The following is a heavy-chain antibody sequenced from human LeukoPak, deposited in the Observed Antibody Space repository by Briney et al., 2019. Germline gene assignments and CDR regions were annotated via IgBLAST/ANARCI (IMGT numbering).Heavy chain of an antibody. CDR1: GFTFSSYS. CDR2: ISGST. V-gene: IGHV3-23*01. CDR3: AKDYSMVRGVTLDY. J-gene: IGHJ4*02. Sequence: GGSLRLSCAASGFTFSSYSMNWVRQAPGKGLEWVSAISGSTYYADSVKGRFTMSRDNSKNTLYLQMNSLRAEDTAVYYCAKDYSMVRGVTLDYWGQGTLVTVSS. D-gene: IGHD3-10*01.